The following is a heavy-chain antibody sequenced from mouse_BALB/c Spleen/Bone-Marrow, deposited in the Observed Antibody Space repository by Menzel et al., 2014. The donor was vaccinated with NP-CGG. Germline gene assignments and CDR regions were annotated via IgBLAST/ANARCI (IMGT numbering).Heavy chain of an antibody. D-gene: IGHD1-1*01. CDR3: ARDYYGSSFDY. CDR2: IYPGDGDT. J-gene: IGHJ2*01. Sequence: AQLVESGPELVKPGSSVKISCKASGYAFSSSWMNWVKQRPGQGLEWIGRIYPGDGDTNYNGKFEGKATLTADKSSSTAYMQFSSLTSVDSAVYFCARDYYGSSFDYWGQGTTLTVSS. CDR1: GYAFSSSW. V-gene: IGHV1-82*01.